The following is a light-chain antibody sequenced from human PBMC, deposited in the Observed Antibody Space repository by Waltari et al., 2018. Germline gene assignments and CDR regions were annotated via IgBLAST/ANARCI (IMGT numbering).Light chain of an antibody. CDR2: EVS. CDR3: ISYAGSNNFV. V-gene: IGLV2-8*01. J-gene: IGLJ1*01. CDR1: SSDVGGYNF. Sequence: QSALPQPPSASGSPGQSVTISCTETSSDVGGYNFVSWYQQHPGKAPKVMIYEVSKRPSGVPDRVSGSKAGNTASLTVSGLQAEDEADYYCISYAGSNNFVFGTGTKVTVL.